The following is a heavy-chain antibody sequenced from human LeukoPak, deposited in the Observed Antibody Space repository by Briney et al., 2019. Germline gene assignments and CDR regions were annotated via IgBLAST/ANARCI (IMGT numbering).Heavy chain of an antibody. V-gene: IGHV6-1*01. D-gene: IGHD2-2*01. J-gene: IGHJ5*02. CDR2: TYYRSKWYN. Sequence: SQTLSLTCAISGDSVSSNSAAWNWLRQSPSRGLEWLGRTYYRSKWYNNYAIPVKSRITINPDTSKNQFSLQLNSVTPEDTAVYYCARDLCTSSSCPNNWIDPWGQGTLVTVSP. CDR3: ARDLCTSSSCPNNWIDP. CDR1: GDSVSSNSAA.